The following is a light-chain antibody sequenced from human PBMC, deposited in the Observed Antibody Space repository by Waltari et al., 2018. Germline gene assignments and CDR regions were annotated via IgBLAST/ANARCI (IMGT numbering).Light chain of an antibody. CDR3: GSYTLINTIVV. Sequence: QSALTQPASVSGSPGQSITISCTGTSSDAGGYNYVSWYQQPPGKAPKLIIYEVSNRPSGVSSRFSGSKSGNTASLTISGLQAEDEADYFCGSYTLINTIVVFGTGTKVTVL. CDR1: SSDAGGYNY. CDR2: EVS. J-gene: IGLJ1*01. V-gene: IGLV2-14*01.